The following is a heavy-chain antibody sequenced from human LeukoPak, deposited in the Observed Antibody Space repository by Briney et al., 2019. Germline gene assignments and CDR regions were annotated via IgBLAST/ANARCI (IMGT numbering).Heavy chain of an antibody. J-gene: IGHJ4*02. V-gene: IGHV1-18*01. D-gene: IGHD4-17*01. CDR2: ISAYNGNT. CDR3: ARDPLDYGDNYFDY. Sequence: GASVKVSCKASGYTFTSYGISWVRQAPGQGLEWMGWISAYNGNTNYAQKLQGRVTMNTDTSTSTAYMELRSLRSDDTAVYYCARDPLDYGDNYFDYWGQGTLVTVSS. CDR1: GYTFTSYG.